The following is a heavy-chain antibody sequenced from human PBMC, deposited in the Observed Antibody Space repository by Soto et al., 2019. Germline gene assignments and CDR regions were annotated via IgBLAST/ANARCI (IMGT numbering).Heavy chain of an antibody. J-gene: IGHJ5*02. Sequence: QVQLQESGPGLVKPSGTLSLTCAVSGGSISSGTWWSWVRQSPGRGLEWIGEIYHSGSPNYNQSLKSRVPMSVDKTKQLFSLSLSSVTAAASALYNGARRIPAAHNGFDPWGQGTLVNVSS. CDR2: IYHSGSP. D-gene: IGHD2-2*01. CDR1: GGSISSGTW. V-gene: IGHV4-4*02. CDR3: ARRIPAAHNGFDP.